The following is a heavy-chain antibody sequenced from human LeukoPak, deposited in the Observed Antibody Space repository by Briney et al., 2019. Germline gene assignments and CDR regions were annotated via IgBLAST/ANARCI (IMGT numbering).Heavy chain of an antibody. Sequence: GGSLRLSCAASGFTFSSYGMHWVRQAPGKGLEGVAVISYDGSNKYYADSVKGRFTISRDNSKNTLYLQMNSLRAEDTAVYYCAKDPLYGSYYYYYMDVWGKGTTVTISS. CDR1: GFTFSSYG. CDR2: ISYDGSNK. CDR3: AKDPLYGSYYYYYMDV. V-gene: IGHV3-30*18. J-gene: IGHJ6*03. D-gene: IGHD4-17*01.